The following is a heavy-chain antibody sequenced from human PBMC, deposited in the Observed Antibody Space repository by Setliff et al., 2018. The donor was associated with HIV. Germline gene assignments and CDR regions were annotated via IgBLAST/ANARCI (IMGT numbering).Heavy chain of an antibody. J-gene: IGHJ4*02. D-gene: IGHD3-3*01. CDR3: ARGGLRQWNGF. V-gene: IGHV4-34*01. CDR2: ITHSGRT. CDR1: GGSFTDFY. Sequence: PSETLSLTCAVYGGSFTDFYWTFIRQSPGKGLEWIGEITHSGRTTYNPALKSRVTVSVDTSKNQFSLRLTSVTAADPGVYYCARGGLRQWNGFWGQGTLVTVSS.